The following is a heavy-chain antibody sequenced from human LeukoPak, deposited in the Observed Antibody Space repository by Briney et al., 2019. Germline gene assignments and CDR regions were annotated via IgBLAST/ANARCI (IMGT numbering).Heavy chain of an antibody. V-gene: IGHV3-30-3*01. J-gene: IGHJ4*02. CDR2: ISYDGSNR. CDR1: GFTFSSYA. Sequence: PGGSLRLSCAASGFTFSSYAMHWVRQAPGKGLEWVAVISYDGSNRYYADSVKGRFTISRDNSKNTLYLQMNSLRAEDTAVYYCARDARPYSSSWFGVYFDYWGQGTLVTVSS. CDR3: ARDARPYSSSWFGVYFDY. D-gene: IGHD6-13*01.